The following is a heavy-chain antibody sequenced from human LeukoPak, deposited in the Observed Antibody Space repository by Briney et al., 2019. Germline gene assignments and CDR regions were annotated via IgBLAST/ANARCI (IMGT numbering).Heavy chain of an antibody. D-gene: IGHD7-27*01. J-gene: IGHJ4*02. V-gene: IGHV3-30*04. CDR3: ARDYTGGWNDY. CDR2: ISYDGGNK. Sequence: PGRSLRLSCAASGFTFSSYAMHWVRQAPGKGLEWVAVISYDGGNKYYADSVKGRFIISRDNSKNSLYLQMNSLRAEDTAVYYCARDYTGGWNDYWGQGTLVTVSS. CDR1: GFTFSSYA.